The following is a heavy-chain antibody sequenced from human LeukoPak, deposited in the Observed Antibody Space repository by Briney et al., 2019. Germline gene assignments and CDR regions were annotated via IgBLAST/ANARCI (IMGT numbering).Heavy chain of an antibody. CDR3: ASNVLRYFDWGALGIYYFDY. D-gene: IGHD3-9*01. CDR1: GGSISSSSYY. CDR2: IYYSGST. Sequence: PSETLSLTCTVSGGSISSSSYYWGWIRQPPGKGLEWFGSIYYSGSTYYNPSLKSRVTISVDTSKNQFSLKLSSVTAADTAVYYCASNVLRYFDWGALGIYYFDYWGQGTLVTVSS. J-gene: IGHJ4*02. V-gene: IGHV4-39*01.